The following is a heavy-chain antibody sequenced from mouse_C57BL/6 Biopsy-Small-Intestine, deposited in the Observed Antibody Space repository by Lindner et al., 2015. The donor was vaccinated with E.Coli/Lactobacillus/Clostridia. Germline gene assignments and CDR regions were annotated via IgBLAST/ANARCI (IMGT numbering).Heavy chain of an antibody. Sequence: VQLQESGPELVKPGASVKISCKASGYTFTDYYITWVKQRPGQGLEWIGWIYPGSGNIKYNEKFRDKATLTVDTSSSTAYMELRTLTSEESAVYYCVRDAGTYFDYWGQGTTLTVS. CDR3: VRDAGTYFDY. D-gene: IGHD4-1*01. J-gene: IGHJ2*01. CDR1: GYTFTDYY. V-gene: IGHV1-84*01. CDR2: IYPGSGNI.